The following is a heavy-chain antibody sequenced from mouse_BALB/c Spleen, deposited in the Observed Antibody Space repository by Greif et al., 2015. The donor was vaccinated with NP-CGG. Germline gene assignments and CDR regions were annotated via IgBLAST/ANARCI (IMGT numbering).Heavy chain of an antibody. CDR2: IYPGSSNT. CDR1: GYTFTDYY. V-gene: IGHV1-84*02. CDR3: ARRTGTEAMDY. D-gene: IGHD4-1*01. Sequence: QVQLQQSGPELVKPGASVKISCKASGYTFTDYYTNWVKQKPGQGLEWIGWIYPGSSNTKYNEKFKGKATLTVDTSSSTAYMQLSSLTSEDTAVYFCARRTGTEAMDYWGQGTSVTVSS. J-gene: IGHJ4*01.